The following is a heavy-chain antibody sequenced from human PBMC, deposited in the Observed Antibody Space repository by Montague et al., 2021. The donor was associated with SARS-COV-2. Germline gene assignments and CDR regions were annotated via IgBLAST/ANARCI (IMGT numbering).Heavy chain of an antibody. V-gene: IGHV4-59*11. CDR1: GGSFSGHY. D-gene: IGHD1-1*01. J-gene: IGHJ2*01. CDR3: ARECRIEVWYTNWYFGV. Sequence: SETLSLTCSVSGGSFSGHYWSWIRQPPGKGLEWIGNFDHSGDTKYNPSLKSRATISVDTSKNQFALRLHSVTAADTAVYYCARECRIEVWYTNWYFGVWGRGTLVTVSS. CDR2: FDHSGDT.